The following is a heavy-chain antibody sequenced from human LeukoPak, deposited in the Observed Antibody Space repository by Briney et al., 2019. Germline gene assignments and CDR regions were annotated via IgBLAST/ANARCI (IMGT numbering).Heavy chain of an antibody. CDR2: INSDGSST. Sequence: PGGSLRLSCAASGFTFSSYWVHWVRQAPGKGLVWVSRINSDGSSTSYADSVKGRFTISRDNAKNTLYLQMNSLRAEDTAVYYCARMDIVATIPFDYWGQGTLVTVSS. CDR1: GFTFSSYW. V-gene: IGHV3-74*01. CDR3: ARMDIVATIPFDY. J-gene: IGHJ4*02. D-gene: IGHD5-12*01.